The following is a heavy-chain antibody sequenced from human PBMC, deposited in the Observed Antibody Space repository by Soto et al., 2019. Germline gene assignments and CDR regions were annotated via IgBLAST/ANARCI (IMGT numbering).Heavy chain of an antibody. J-gene: IGHJ4*02. CDR1: GYTFTGFY. D-gene: IGHD5-18*01. Sequence: ASVKVSCKAPGYTFTGFYMHWVRQAPGQGLEWMGRINPDSGDTDHAEKFQGRVTMTRDTSISTAYMELTRLTSDDTAVYYCARGGKLWTVEGNFDYWGQGTLVTVSS. CDR3: ARGGKLWTVEGNFDY. CDR2: INPDSGDT. V-gene: IGHV1-2*06.